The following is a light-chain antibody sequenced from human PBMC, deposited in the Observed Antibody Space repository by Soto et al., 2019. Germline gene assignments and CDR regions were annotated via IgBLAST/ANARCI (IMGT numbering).Light chain of an antibody. J-gene: IGKJ1*01. Sequence: DIVMTQSPDSLAVSLGERATINCKSSQSVLYSSNNKNYLAWYQQKPGQPPKLLIYWASTRESGVPDRFSGSGSGTDFTLNINSLQAEDVAIYYCQRYYYTPPTFGQGTKVEI. CDR3: QRYYYTPPT. CDR2: WAS. V-gene: IGKV4-1*01. CDR1: QSVLYSSNNKNY.